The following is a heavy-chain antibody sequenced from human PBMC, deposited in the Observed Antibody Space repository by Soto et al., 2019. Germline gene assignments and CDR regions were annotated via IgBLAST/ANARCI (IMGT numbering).Heavy chain of an antibody. J-gene: IGHJ4*02. Sequence: EVQLVESGGGLVQPGGSLRLSCAASGFTFSSYEMNWVRQAPGKGLEWVSYISSSGSTIYYADSVKGRFTISRDNAKNSLYLQMNSVRAEDTAVYYCARKEAYYYDSSGYYDYWGQVTLVTVSS. CDR1: GFTFSSYE. V-gene: IGHV3-48*03. CDR3: ARKEAYYYDSSGYYDY. D-gene: IGHD3-22*01. CDR2: ISSSGSTI.